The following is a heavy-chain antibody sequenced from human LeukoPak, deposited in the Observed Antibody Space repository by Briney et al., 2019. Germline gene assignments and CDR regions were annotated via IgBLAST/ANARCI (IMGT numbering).Heavy chain of an antibody. J-gene: IGHJ6*03. Sequence: SVKVSCKASGYTFTTYYMHWVRQAPGQGLEWMGGIIPIFGTTNHAQKFQGRVRITADKSTSTAYMELSSLRSEDTAVYYCARPRFPYYRLSGADYQYMDVWGKGTTVTVSS. D-gene: IGHD3-10*01. CDR3: ARPRFPYYRLSGADYQYMDV. V-gene: IGHV1-69*06. CDR1: GYTFTTYY. CDR2: IIPIFGTT.